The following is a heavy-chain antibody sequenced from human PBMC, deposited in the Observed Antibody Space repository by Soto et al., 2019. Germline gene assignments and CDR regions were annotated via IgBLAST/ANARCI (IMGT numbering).Heavy chain of an antibody. CDR2: IDPSDSYT. CDR3: ASGRSSRYYYYGMDV. J-gene: IGHJ6*02. Sequence: PGESLKISCKGSGYSFTSYWISWVRQMPGKGLEWMGRIDPSDSYTNYSPTFQGHVTISADKSISTAYLQWSSLKASDTAMYHCASGRSSRYYYYGMDVWGRETTGT. D-gene: IGHD6-19*01. CDR1: GYSFTSYW. V-gene: IGHV5-10-1*01.